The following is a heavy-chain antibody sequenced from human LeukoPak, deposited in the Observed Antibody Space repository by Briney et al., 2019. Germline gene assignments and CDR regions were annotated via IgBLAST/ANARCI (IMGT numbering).Heavy chain of an antibody. CDR2: IYYSGST. J-gene: IGHJ5*02. D-gene: IGHD1-26*01. CDR1: GGSISSGGYY. Sequence: SETLSLTCTVSGGSISSGGYYWSWIRQHPGKGLEWIGYIYYSGSTYYNPSLKSRVTISVDTSKNQFSLKLSSVTAADTAVYYCARAIVGATERSGFDPWGQGTLVTVSS. CDR3: ARAIVGATERSGFDP. V-gene: IGHV4-31*03.